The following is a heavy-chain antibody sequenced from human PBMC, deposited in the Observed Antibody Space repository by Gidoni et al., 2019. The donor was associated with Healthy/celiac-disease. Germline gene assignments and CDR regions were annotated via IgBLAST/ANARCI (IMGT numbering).Heavy chain of an antibody. CDR2: INGDGSST. J-gene: IGHJ4*02. V-gene: IGHV3-74*01. Sequence: EVQLVESGGGLVQPGGSLRLACADSGFTFSSYWMHWVRQAPGKGLVWLSRINGDGSSTSYADSVKGRFTISRDNAKNPLYLQMNSLRAEDTAVYYCAEGGEVAGTDLVYWGQGTLVTVSS. CDR1: GFTFSSYW. D-gene: IGHD6-19*01. CDR3: AEGGEVAGTDLVY.